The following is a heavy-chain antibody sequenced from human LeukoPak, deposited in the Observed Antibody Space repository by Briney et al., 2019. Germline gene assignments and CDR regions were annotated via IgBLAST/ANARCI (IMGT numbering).Heavy chain of an antibody. CDR3: AKDIRGYSYGYVDY. CDR1: GFTFSNYG. Sequence: GGSLRLSCAASGFTFSNYGMHCVRQAPGKGLEWVAFISYDGSNEYSADSVKGRFTISRDSSKNTLYLQMNSLRAEDTAVYYCAKDIRGYSYGYVDYWGQGTLVTVSS. D-gene: IGHD5-18*01. V-gene: IGHV3-30*18. CDR2: ISYDGSNE. J-gene: IGHJ4*02.